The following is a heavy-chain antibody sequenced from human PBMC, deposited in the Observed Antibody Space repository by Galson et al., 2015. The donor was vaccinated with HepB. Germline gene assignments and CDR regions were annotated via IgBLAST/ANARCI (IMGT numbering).Heavy chain of an antibody. CDR2: INWDGSIT. Sequence: SLRLSCAASGFTFDDYGMTWVRQAPGKGLEWVSGINWDGSITEYADSVKGRLTISRDNAKNSLYLQMHSLRAEDTALYHCARGRTIAAPGYFHLWGHGTLVTVSS. CDR1: GFTFDDYG. J-gene: IGHJ2*01. CDR3: ARGRTIAAPGYFHL. V-gene: IGHV3-20*01. D-gene: IGHD6-6*01.